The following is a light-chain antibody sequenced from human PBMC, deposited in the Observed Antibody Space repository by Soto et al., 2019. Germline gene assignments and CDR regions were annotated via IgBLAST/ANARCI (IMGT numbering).Light chain of an antibody. CDR3: QQYKSYPYT. CDR1: QSISSW. J-gene: IGKJ2*01. Sequence: DIQMTQSPSTLSASVGDRVTITCRARQSISSWLAWYQQKPGKAPKLLIYKASSLESGVPSRFSGSGSGTEFTLTISSLQPDDFATYYCQQYKSYPYTFGQGTKLEIK. V-gene: IGKV1-5*03. CDR2: KAS.